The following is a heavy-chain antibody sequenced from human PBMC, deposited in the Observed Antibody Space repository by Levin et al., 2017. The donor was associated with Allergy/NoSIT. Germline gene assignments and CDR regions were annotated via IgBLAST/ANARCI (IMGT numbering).Heavy chain of an antibody. CDR3: ARENRLWFPDYYFDY. CDR2: IYHSGGT. V-gene: IGHV4-30-2*01. J-gene: IGHJ4*02. Sequence: SETLSLTCAVSGDSFSSGGFSWSWIRQPPGKGLEWVGSIYHSGGTYYNPSLKSRLTISLDRSKNPFSLTLSSVTAADTAVYYCARENRLWFPDYYFDYWGQGSLVTVSS. D-gene: IGHD3-10*01. CDR1: GDSFSSGGFS.